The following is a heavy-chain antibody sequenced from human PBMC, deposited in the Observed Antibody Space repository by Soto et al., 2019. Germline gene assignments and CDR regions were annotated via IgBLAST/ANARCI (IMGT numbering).Heavy chain of an antibody. J-gene: IGHJ3*02. D-gene: IGHD2-8*01. Sequence: QVQLQESGPGLVKPSETLSLTCTVSGGSISSYYWSWIRQPPGKGLEWIGYIYYSGTTNYNPALKSRVTISVDTSKNQCSLKLSSVTAADTAVYYCARRYGAFFDIWGQGTMVTVSS. CDR2: IYYSGTT. V-gene: IGHV4-59*08. CDR1: GGSISSYY. CDR3: ARRYGAFFDI.